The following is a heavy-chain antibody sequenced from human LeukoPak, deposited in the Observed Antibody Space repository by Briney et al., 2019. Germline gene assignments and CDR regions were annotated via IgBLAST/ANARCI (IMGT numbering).Heavy chain of an antibody. CDR1: GFTFSSYW. CDR2: IKQDGSEK. D-gene: IGHD3-22*01. V-gene: IGHV3-7*01. Sequence: GGSLRLSCAASGFTFSSYWMSWFRQAPGKGLEWVANIKQDGSEKYYVDSVKGRFTISRDNAKNSLYLQMNSLRAEDTAVYYCARALKRITMIVVVIPDAFDIWGQGTMVTVSS. J-gene: IGHJ3*02. CDR3: ARALKRITMIVVVIPDAFDI.